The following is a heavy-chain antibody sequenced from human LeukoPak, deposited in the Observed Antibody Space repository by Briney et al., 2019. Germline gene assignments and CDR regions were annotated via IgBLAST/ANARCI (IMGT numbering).Heavy chain of an antibody. J-gene: IGHJ3*02. V-gene: IGHV4-34*01. CDR3: AREYYYDSSGYGDAFDI. D-gene: IGHD3-22*01. Sequence: SETLSLTCAVYGGSFSGYYWSWIRQPPGKGLEWIGEINHSGSTNYNPSLKSRVTISVDTSKNQFSLKLSSVTAADTAVYYCAREYYYDSSGYGDAFDIWGQGTMVTVSS. CDR1: GGSFSGYY. CDR2: INHSGST.